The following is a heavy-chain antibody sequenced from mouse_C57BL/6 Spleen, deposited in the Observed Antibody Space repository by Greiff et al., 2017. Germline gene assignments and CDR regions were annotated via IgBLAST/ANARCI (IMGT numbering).Heavy chain of an antibody. Sequence: QVQLQQSGAELATPGASVKLSCKASGYTFTSYWMHWVKQRPGQGLEWIGYINPSSGYTKYNQKFKDKATLTADKHSSTAYMQLSSLTYEDSAVYYCARGSYDGNYERYARDYWGQGTSVTVSS. CDR1: GYTFTSYW. CDR3: ARGSYDGNYERYARDY. V-gene: IGHV1-7*01. D-gene: IGHD2-1*01. J-gene: IGHJ4*01. CDR2: INPSSGYT.